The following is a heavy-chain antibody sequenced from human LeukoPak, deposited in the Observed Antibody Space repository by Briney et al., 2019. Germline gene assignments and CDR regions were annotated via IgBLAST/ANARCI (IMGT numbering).Heavy chain of an antibody. D-gene: IGHD3-10*01. Sequence: GGSLRLSCAASGFTFSSYAMHWVRRAPGKGLEYVSAISSNGGSTYYANSVKGRFTISRDNSKNTLYLQMGSLRAEDMAVYYCAGPSGSYYNSLDYWGQGTLVTVSS. CDR3: AGPSGSYYNSLDY. CDR2: ISSNGGST. J-gene: IGHJ4*02. V-gene: IGHV3-64*01. CDR1: GFTFSSYA.